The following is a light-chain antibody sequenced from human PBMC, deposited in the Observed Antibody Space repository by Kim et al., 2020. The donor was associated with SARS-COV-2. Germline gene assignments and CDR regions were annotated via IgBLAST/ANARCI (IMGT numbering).Light chain of an antibody. CDR1: QSLSSS. Sequence: WSPGERATLSCRASQSLSSSLAWYQHKPGQAPRVLIYRTSSRATGIPTRFSGSGSGTDFTLTISSLDPEDFAVYYCQQRSDWPITFGQGTRLEIK. CDR3: QQRSDWPIT. V-gene: IGKV3-11*01. CDR2: RTS. J-gene: IGKJ5*01.